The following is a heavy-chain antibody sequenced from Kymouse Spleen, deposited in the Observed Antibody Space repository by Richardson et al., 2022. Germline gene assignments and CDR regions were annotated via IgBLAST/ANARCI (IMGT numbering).Heavy chain of an antibody. J-gene: IGHJ6*02. CDR1: GFTFSSYW. CDR2: INSDGSST. CDR3: ARGGAPGYSSGWYYYYYGMDV. V-gene: IGHV3-74*01. D-gene: IGHD6-19*01. Sequence: EVQLVESGGGLVQPGGSLRLSCAASGFTFSSYWMHWVRQAPGKGLVWVSRINSDGSSTSYADSVKGRFTISRDNAKNTLYLQMNSLRAEDTAVYYCARGGAPGYSSGWYYYYYGMDVWGQGTTVTVSS.